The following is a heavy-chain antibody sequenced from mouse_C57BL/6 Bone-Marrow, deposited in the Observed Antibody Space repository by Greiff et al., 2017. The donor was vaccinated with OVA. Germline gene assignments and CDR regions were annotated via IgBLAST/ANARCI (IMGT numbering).Heavy chain of an antibody. CDR3: AREDYGSKYYFDY. V-gene: IGHV1-55*01. CDR2: IYPGSGST. CDR1: GYTFTSYW. D-gene: IGHD1-1*01. Sequence: VQLQQSGAELVKPGASVKMSCKASGYTFTSYWITWVKQRPGQGLEWIGDIYPGSGSTNYNEKFKSKATLTVDTSSSTAYMQLSSLTSEDSAVDYGAREDYGSKYYFDYWGQGTTLTVSS. J-gene: IGHJ2*01.